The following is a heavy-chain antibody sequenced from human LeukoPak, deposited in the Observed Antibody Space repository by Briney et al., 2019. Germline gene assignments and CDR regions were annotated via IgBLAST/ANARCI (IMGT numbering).Heavy chain of an antibody. CDR2: ITSSGSTM. CDR1: GFTFSSYQ. J-gene: IGHJ4*02. V-gene: IGHV3-48*03. CDR3: ARDPVGGDTDY. Sequence: GGSLRLSCAASGFTFSSYQMNWVRQAPGKGLEWVSYITSSGSTMYYADSVRGRFTISRDNAKNSLYLQMNSLRAEDTAVYYCARDPVGGDTDYWGQGTLVTVSS. D-gene: IGHD5-18*01.